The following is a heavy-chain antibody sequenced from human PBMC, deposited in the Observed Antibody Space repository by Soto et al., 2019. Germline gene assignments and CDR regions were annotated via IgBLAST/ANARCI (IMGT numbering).Heavy chain of an antibody. D-gene: IGHD2-15*01. CDR3: AKDLGSGGSGYYYMDV. V-gene: IGHV3-23*01. J-gene: IGHJ6*03. CDR1: GFTFSSYA. Sequence: GGSLRLSCAASGFTFSSYAMSWVRQAPGKGLEWVSAISGSGGSTYYADSVKGRFTISRDNSKNTLYLQMNSLRAEDTAVYYCAKDLGSGGSGYYYMDVWGKGTTVTVSS. CDR2: ISGSGGST.